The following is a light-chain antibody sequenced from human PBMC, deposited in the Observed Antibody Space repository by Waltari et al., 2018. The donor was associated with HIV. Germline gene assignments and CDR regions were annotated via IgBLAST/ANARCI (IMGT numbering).Light chain of an antibody. CDR3: QSADASDTFLWV. V-gene: IGLV3-25*03. CDR1: GLSKQY. CDR2: KDS. J-gene: IGLJ3*02. Sequence: SYELTQTPSVSVSPGQPARITCSGDGLSKQYTYWYQQRPGQAPVLVIYKDSERPSGIPGRYSGSSSGTTVTLTISGVQAEDEADYYCQSADASDTFLWVFGGGTKVTVL.